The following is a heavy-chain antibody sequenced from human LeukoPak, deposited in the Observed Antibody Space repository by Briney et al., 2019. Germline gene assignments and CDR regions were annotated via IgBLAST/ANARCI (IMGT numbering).Heavy chain of an antibody. Sequence: GGSLRLSCAASGFTVSSNYMSWVRQASGKGLEWVSVIYSGGSTYYADSVKGRFTISRDNSKNTLYLQMNSLRAEDTAVYYCARASAARPPFDYWGQGTLVTVSS. D-gene: IGHD6-6*01. CDR2: IYSGGST. CDR3: ARASAARPPFDY. V-gene: IGHV3-66*01. J-gene: IGHJ4*02. CDR1: GFTVSSNY.